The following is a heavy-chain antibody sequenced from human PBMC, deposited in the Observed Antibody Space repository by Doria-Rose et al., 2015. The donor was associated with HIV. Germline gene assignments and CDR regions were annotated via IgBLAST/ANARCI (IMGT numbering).Heavy chain of an antibody. CDR1: GVSLSSPGMG. D-gene: IGHD6-13*01. Sequence: QITLKESGPVLVKPTETLTLTCTVSGVSLSSPGMGVSWIRQPPGKALEWLANIFSDDARSYNTSLKSRLTISRSTSKSQVVLTMTDMDPVDTATYYCARIKSSRWYHKYYYDFWGQGTLVIVSA. CDR3: ARIKSSRWYHKYYYDF. V-gene: IGHV2-26*01. J-gene: IGHJ4*02. CDR2: IFSDDAR.